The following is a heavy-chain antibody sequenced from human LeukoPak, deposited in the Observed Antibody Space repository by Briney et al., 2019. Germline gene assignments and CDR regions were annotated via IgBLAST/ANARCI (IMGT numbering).Heavy chain of an antibody. CDR2: ISAYNGNT. J-gene: IGHJ4*02. D-gene: IGHD3-10*01. CDR1: GYTFTSYG. Sequence: ASVKVSCTASGYTFTSYGISWVRQAPGQGLEWMGWISAYNGNTNYAQKLQGRVTMTTDTSTSTAYMELRSLRSDDTAVYYCAREVSEWFGELLPNYFDYWGQGTLVTVSS. CDR3: AREVSEWFGELLPNYFDY. V-gene: IGHV1-18*01.